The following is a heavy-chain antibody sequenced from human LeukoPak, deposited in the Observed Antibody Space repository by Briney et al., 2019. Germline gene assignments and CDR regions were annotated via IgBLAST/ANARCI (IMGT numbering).Heavy chain of an antibody. D-gene: IGHD3-16*02. CDR1: GFTFSSYA. J-gene: IGHJ4*02. CDR2: ISYDGSNK. Sequence: PGGSLRLSCAASGFTFSSYAMHWVRQAPGKGLEWVAVISYDGSNKYYADSVKGRFTISRDNSKNTLYLQMNSLRAEDTAVYYCARARGEGTYYDYVWGSYRYGYFDYWGQGTLVTVSS. V-gene: IGHV3-30-3*01. CDR3: ARARGEGTYYDYVWGSYRYGYFDY.